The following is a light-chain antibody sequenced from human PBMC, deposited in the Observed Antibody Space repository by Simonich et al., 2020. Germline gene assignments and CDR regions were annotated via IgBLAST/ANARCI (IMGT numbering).Light chain of an antibody. V-gene: IGKV4-1*01. J-gene: IGKJ1*01. CDR2: WAS. Sequence: TITCTSSQSVLYSSNNKNYLAWYQQKPGQPPKLLIYWASTRESGVPDRFSGRGSGTDFTLTISSLQAEDVAVYYCQQYYSTPPTFGQGTKVEIK. CDR3: QQYYSTPPT. CDR1: QSVLYSSNNKNY.